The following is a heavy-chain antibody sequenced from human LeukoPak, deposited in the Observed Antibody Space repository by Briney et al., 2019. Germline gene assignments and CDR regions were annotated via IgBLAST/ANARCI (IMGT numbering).Heavy chain of an antibody. D-gene: IGHD1-14*01. Sequence: ASVKVSCKASGYTFTSYDINWVRQAPGQGLEWMGRINPNSGGTNYAQRFQGRVTVTRDTSISTAYMELSTLRSDDAAVYYCARDKRSTAGNWFDPWGQGTLVTVSS. CDR2: INPNSGGT. CDR1: GYTFTSYD. V-gene: IGHV1-2*06. J-gene: IGHJ5*02. CDR3: ARDKRSTAGNWFDP.